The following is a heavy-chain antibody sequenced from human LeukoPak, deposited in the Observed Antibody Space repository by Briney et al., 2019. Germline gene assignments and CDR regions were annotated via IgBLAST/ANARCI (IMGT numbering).Heavy chain of an antibody. Sequence: GGSLRLSCAASGFTFSSYGMHWVRQAPGKGLEWVAFIRNDGSNKYYADSVKGRFTISRDNSKNTLYLQMNSLRAEDTAVYYCARAHDSSSSAFDYWGQGTLVTVSS. J-gene: IGHJ4*02. CDR2: IRNDGSNK. CDR3: ARAHDSSSSAFDY. D-gene: IGHD6-6*01. V-gene: IGHV3-30*02. CDR1: GFTFSSYG.